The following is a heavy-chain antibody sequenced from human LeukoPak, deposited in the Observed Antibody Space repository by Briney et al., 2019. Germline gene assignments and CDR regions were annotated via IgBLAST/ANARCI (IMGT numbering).Heavy chain of an antibody. V-gene: IGHV1-46*01. CDR2: INPTGAGT. CDR1: GYTLTEVS. J-gene: IGHJ6*02. D-gene: IGHD1-14*01. Sequence: GASVKVSCKISGYTLTEVSMHWVRRAPGQGLEWMGLINPTGAGTTYAQKLQGRVTMTRDTSTSTFYMELSGLRSEDTAVYYCARVVLPHYYYGLDVWGQGTTVTVSS. CDR3: ARVVLPHYYYGLDV.